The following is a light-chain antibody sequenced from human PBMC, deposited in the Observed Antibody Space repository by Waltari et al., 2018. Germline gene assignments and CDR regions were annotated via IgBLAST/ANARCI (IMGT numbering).Light chain of an antibody. CDR1: SGHSSNI. V-gene: IGLV4-69*01. CDR3: ETGGHGTWV. CDR2: VNCDGSH. Sequence: QLVLTQSPSASASLGASVKLTCTLSSGHSSNIIAWLQQQPGKGPRYLMKVNCDGSHRKGDDIPDRFSGSSSGAERYLTISSLQSEDEADYYCETGGHGTWVFGGGTKLTVL. J-gene: IGLJ3*02.